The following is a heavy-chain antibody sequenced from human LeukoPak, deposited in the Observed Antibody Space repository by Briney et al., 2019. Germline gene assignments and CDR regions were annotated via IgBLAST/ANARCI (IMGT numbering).Heavy chain of an antibody. J-gene: IGHJ5*02. CDR3: ARNTSSSPGFDP. V-gene: IGHV4-61*03. CDR2: VYCIGTT. Sequence: SETLSLTCSVSGGSIKSPTSYWSWIRQPPGKGLEWIGNVYCIGTTTYNKSLQSRVTISIDTSNSHFSLEIVSVTADDTAVYYCARNTSSSPGFDPWAQGTLVTVSS. CDR1: GGSIKSPTSY. D-gene: IGHD6-6*01.